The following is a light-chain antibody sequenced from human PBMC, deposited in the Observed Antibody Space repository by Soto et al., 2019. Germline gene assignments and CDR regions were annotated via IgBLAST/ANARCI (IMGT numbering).Light chain of an antibody. CDR3: QHYGGVWT. V-gene: IGKV1-5*01. J-gene: IGKJ1*01. CDR1: QSISNR. CDR2: DAS. Sequence: DIQITHSPSTLSASLRDRVTITFRASQSISNRLAWYQQKPGKAPKVLIYDASSLESGVPSRFSGSGSATEFILAISSLQPDDFATYHCQHYGGVWTFGQGTKVDI.